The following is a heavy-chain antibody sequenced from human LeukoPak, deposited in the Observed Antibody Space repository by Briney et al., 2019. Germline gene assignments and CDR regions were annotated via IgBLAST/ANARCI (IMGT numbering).Heavy chain of an antibody. CDR1: GGFAFSSFV. D-gene: IGHD2-2*02. CDR3: ARGYCTSSSCYNDY. J-gene: IGHJ4*02. CDR2: ISTSGDGT. Sequence: GGSLRLSCVASGGFAFSSFVLSWVRQAPGKGLEWVSVISTSGDGTYYADSVKGRFTISRDNSKNTLYLQMNSLRAEDTAVYSCARGYCTSSSCYNDYWGQGTLVTVSS. V-gene: IGHV3-23*01.